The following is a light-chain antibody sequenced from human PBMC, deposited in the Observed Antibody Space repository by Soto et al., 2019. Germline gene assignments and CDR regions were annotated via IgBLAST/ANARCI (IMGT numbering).Light chain of an antibody. CDR1: QSISTY. CDR3: QQSYTIPYT. J-gene: IGKJ2*01. CDR2: AAS. Sequence: DIQMTQSPSSLPASVGDRVTLTCRASQSISTYLNWYQQKPGKAPKLLIYAASSLQSGVPSRLRGSGSGTDFTLTISSLQPEDFATYYCQQSYTIPYTFGQGTKLEI. V-gene: IGKV1-39*01.